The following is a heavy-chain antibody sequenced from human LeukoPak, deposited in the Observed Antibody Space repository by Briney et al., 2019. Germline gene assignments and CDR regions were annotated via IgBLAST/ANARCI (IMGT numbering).Heavy chain of an antibody. CDR2: IRSKPYGGTT. Sequence: GGSLRLSCTASGFTFGDHSMNWVRQAPGKGLEWVGFIRSKPYGGTTEYAASVKGRFTISRDDSKSIAYLQMNSLKTEDTAVYYCTREGWALRYYFDSWGQGTPVTVSS. D-gene: IGHD1-26*01. V-gene: IGHV3-49*04. CDR1: GFTFGDHS. J-gene: IGHJ4*02. CDR3: TREGWALRYYFDS.